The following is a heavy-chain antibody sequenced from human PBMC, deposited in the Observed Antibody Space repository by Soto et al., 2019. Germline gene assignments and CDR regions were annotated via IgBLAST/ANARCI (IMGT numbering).Heavy chain of an antibody. D-gene: IGHD3-22*01. Sequence: SVNASCKDSRGTFSIYASSWVRQAPGQGLEWMGGIIPIFGTANYAQKFQGRVTITADESTSTAYMELSSLRSEDTAVYYFARDSITMIQQPHYFDYRGQGTLGTGSS. J-gene: IGHJ4*02. CDR2: IIPIFGTA. CDR3: ARDSITMIQQPHYFDY. V-gene: IGHV1-69*13. CDR1: RGTFSIYA.